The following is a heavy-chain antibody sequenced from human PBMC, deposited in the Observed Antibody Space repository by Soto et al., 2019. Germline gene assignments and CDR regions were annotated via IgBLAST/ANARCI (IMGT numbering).Heavy chain of an antibody. CDR2: IYSGGST. CDR1: GFTVSSNY. V-gene: IGHV3-53*01. CDR3: ARDGNYYGSGDYYYGMDV. D-gene: IGHD3-10*01. Sequence: EVQLVESGGGLIQPGGSLRLSCAASGFTVSSNYMSWVRQAPGKGLEWVSVIYSGGSTYYADSVKGRFTISRDNSKNTLYLQMNSLRAEDTAVYYCARDGNYYGSGDYYYGMDVWGQETTVTVSS. J-gene: IGHJ6*02.